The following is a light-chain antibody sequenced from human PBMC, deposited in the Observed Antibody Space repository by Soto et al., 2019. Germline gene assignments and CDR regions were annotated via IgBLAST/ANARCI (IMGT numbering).Light chain of an antibody. J-gene: IGKJ1*01. CDR3: QKYNSASET. V-gene: IGKV1-27*01. CDR1: QGISNY. CDR2: AAS. Sequence: DIQMTQSPSSLSASVGDRVTITCRASQGISNYLAWYQQKPGKVPKLLIYAASTLQSGVPPRFSGSGSGTDFTLTISSLQPEDVATYYCQKYNSASETFGQGTKVDIK.